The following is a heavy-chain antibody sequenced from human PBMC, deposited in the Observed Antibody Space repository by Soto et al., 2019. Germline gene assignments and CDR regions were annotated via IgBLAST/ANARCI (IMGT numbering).Heavy chain of an antibody. CDR1: GFSLSNAC. Sequence: XGALRLSCAVSGFSLSNACMIWVRQAPGKGLEWVALIKSKLDGGTTDYATPVKGRFTISRDDSKNILYLRMNSLKTEDTAVYYCPTDPILLWLGQDNWGQGALVTVSS. J-gene: IGHJ4*02. V-gene: IGHV3-15*05. CDR3: PTDPILLWLGQDN. CDR2: IKSKLDGGTT. D-gene: IGHD3-10*01.